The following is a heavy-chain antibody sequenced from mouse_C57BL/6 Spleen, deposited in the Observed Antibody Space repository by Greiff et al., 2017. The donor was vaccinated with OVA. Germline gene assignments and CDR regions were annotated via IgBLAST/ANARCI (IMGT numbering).Heavy chain of an antibody. J-gene: IGHJ4*01. D-gene: IGHD2-5*01. V-gene: IGHV5-17*01. Sequence: EVQLQESGGGLVKPGGSLKLSCAASGFTFSDYGMHWVRQAPEKGLEWVAYISSGSSTIYYADTVKGRFTISRDNAKNTLFLQMTSLRSEDTAMYYCARHSNYAMDYWGQGTSVTVSS. CDR2: ISSGSSTI. CDR1: GFTFSDYG. CDR3: ARHSNYAMDY.